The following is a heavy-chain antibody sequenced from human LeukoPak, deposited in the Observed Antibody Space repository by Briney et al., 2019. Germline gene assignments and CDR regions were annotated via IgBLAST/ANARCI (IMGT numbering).Heavy chain of an antibody. CDR2: IYSGGST. Sequence: GGSLRLSCAASGFTVSSNYMSWVRQAPGKGLEWVSVIYSGGSTYYADSVEGRFTISRDNSKNTLYLQMNSLRAEDTAVYYCAREGKTGDFDYLGQGTLVTVSS. J-gene: IGHJ4*02. CDR1: GFTVSSNY. CDR3: AREGKTGDFDY. V-gene: IGHV3-66*01.